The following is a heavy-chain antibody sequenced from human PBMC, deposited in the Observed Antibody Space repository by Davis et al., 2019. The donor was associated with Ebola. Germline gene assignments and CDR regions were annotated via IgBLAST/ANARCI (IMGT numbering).Heavy chain of an antibody. Sequence: SETLSLTCAVYGGSFSGYYWSWIRQPPGKGLEWIGEINHSGSTNYNPSLKSRVTISVDTSKNQCSLKLSSVTAADTAVYYCARKRGYSGYDRFDYWGQGTLVTVSS. D-gene: IGHD5-12*01. CDR3: ARKRGYSGYDRFDY. CDR1: GGSFSGYY. CDR2: INHSGST. V-gene: IGHV4-34*01. J-gene: IGHJ4*02.